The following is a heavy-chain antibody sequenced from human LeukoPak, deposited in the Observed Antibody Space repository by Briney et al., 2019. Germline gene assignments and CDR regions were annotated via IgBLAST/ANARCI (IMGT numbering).Heavy chain of an antibody. CDR3: SREAGDCSTTSCDYNHYYMDV. V-gene: IGHV3-49*03. D-gene: IGHD2-2*01. J-gene: IGHJ6*03. CDR1: GFTFGDYV. CDR2: IRSKAYGGTT. Sequence: GGSLRLSCTASGFTFGDYVMSWFRQAPGKGLEWVGFIRSKAYGGTTEYAASVKGRFTISRDDSKSIAYLQMNGLKTEDTAVYYCSREAGDCSTTSCDYNHYYMDVWGKGTTVTVSS.